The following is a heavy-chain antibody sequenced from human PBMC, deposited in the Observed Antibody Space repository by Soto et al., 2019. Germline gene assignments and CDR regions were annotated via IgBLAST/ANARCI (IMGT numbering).Heavy chain of an antibody. D-gene: IGHD1-26*01. CDR3: ARGPEFIVGASVTLFDY. Sequence: PSETLSLTCTVSGGSISSGDYYWSWIRQPPGKGLEWIGYIYYSGSTYYNPSLKSRVTISVDTSKNQFSLKLSSVTAADTAVYYCARGPEFIVGASVTLFDYWGQGTLVTVSS. J-gene: IGHJ4*02. V-gene: IGHV4-30-4*01. CDR1: GGSISSGDYY. CDR2: IYYSGST.